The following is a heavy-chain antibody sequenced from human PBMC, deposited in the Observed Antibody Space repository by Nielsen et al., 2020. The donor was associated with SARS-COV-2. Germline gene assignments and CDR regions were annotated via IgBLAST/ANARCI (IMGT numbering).Heavy chain of an antibody. CDR1: GYTFTNYW. V-gene: IGHV5-51*01. Sequence: GESLKISCKGSGYTFTNYWIAWVRQMPGKGLEWMGIIYGGNSQTIYSPSFQGHVTISVDKSIATAYLQWSSLEASDTAIYFCARPMTTSNDPFDYWGPGTLVTVSS. CDR2: IYGGNSQT. D-gene: IGHD4-17*01. J-gene: IGHJ4*02. CDR3: ARPMTTSNDPFDY.